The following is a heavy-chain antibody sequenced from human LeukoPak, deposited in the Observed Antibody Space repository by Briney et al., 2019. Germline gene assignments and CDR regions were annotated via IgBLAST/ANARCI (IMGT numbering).Heavy chain of an antibody. Sequence: SQTLSLTCAISGDSVSSNSAAWTWIRQSPSRGLEGLGRTYYRSKCYNDYAVSVKSRITINADTSKSPFYLQLNSVTPEDTAVYYCARASRSGLFDYWGQGTLVTVSS. D-gene: IGHD3/OR15-3a*01. CDR3: ARASRSGLFDY. CDR1: GDSVSSNSAA. CDR2: TYYRSKCYN. J-gene: IGHJ4*02. V-gene: IGHV6-1*01.